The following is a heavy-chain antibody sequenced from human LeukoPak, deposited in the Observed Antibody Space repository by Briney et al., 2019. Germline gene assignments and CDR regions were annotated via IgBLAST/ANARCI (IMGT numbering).Heavy chain of an antibody. CDR2: ISYSGTT. D-gene: IGHD3-10*01. J-gene: IGHJ4*02. CDR1: SGSISSSPYY. CDR3: AANSADYNTLGSSYKV. Sequence: SETLSLTRTVSSGSISSSPYYWGWIRQSPGKGLEWIGSISYSGTTYYNPSLKSRVTISVDTSKNQFSLKLSSVTAADTAVYYCAANSADYNTLGSSYKVWGQGTLVTVSS. V-gene: IGHV4-39*01.